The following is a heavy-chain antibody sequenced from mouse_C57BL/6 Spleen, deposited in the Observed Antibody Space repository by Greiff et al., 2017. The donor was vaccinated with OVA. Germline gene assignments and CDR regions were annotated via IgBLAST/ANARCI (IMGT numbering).Heavy chain of an antibody. CDR3: TRDGGAYYTMGYFDV. CDR1: GFTFSSYA. J-gene: IGHJ1*03. Sequence: EVQGVESGEGLVKPGGSLKLSCAASGFTFSSYAMSWVRQTPEKRLEWVAYISSGGDYIYYADTVKGRFTISRDNARNTLYLQMSSLKSEDTAMYYCTRDGGAYYTMGYFDVWGTGTTVTVSS. CDR2: ISSGGDYI. D-gene: IGHD2-12*01. V-gene: IGHV5-9-1*02.